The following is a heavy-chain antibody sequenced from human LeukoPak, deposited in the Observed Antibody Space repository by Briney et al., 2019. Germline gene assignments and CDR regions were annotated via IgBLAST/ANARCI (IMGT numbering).Heavy chain of an antibody. CDR2: IYHSGST. D-gene: IGHD6-6*01. V-gene: IGHV4-38-2*02. J-gene: IGHJ6*03. Sequence: SETLSLTCTVSGYSISSGYYWGWIRQPPGKGLEWIGSIYHSGSTYYNPSLKSRVTISVDTSKNQFSLKLSSVTAADTAVYYCATRYSSSPLRGYYYYYMDVWGKGTTVTVSS. CDR3: ATRYSSSPLRGYYYYYMDV. CDR1: GYSISSGYY.